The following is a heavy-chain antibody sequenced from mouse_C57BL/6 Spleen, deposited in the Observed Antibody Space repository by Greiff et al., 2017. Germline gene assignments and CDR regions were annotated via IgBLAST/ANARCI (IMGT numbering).Heavy chain of an antibody. J-gene: IGHJ2*01. CDR2: IDPETGGT. V-gene: IGHV1-15*01. CDR3: TRIYPYY. D-gene: IGHD2-3*01. CDR1: GYTFTDYE. Sequence: VKLMESGAELVRPGASVTLSCKASGYTFTDYEMHWVKQTPVHGLEWIGAIDPETGGTAYNQKFKGKAILTADKSSSTAYVELRSLTSEDSAVYYCTRIYPYYWGQGTTLTVSS.